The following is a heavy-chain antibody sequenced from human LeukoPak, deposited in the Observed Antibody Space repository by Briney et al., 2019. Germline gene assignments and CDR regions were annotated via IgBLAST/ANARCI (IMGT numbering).Heavy chain of an antibody. D-gene: IGHD1-1*01. V-gene: IGHV3-11*01. J-gene: IGHJ6*03. CDR3: AREDNVWNLLYNYYMDV. CDR2: IDVRGDSI. Sequence: GGSLRLSCAASGFIFSYYYMTWIRQAPGKGLEWVAHIDVRGDSILYADSVKGRFTISRDSAKNSLYLQMNSLRAEDTAVYYCAREDNVWNLLYNYYMDVWGKGTTVTVSS. CDR1: GFIFSYYY.